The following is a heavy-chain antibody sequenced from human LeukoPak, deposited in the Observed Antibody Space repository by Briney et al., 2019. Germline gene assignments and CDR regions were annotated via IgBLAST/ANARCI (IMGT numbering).Heavy chain of an antibody. D-gene: IGHD6-19*01. Sequence: GGSLGLSCAASGFAFSNYDMLWVRQTTGKGLEWVSAINTAADTYYPDSVKGRFTISRENAKNSLYLQMNSLRVGDTAVYYCVRAPPGTGWLIDHWGQGTQVAVSS. CDR3: VRAPPGTGWLIDH. CDR2: INTAADT. CDR1: GFAFSNYD. J-gene: IGHJ4*02. V-gene: IGHV3-13*04.